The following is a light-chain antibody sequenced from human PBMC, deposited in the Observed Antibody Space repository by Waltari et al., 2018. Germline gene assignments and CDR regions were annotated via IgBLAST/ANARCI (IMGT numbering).Light chain of an antibody. CDR1: QSIGTW. CDR3: QHYNSNTFSFA. Sequence: DIQMTQSPDTVSASVGDRVSLTCRASQSIGTWLAWYQHKPEKAPELLISRASMSQPGVPSRFSGSGSETAFTLTISNLQPGDSATYYCQHYNSNTFSFAFGGGTKVEIK. V-gene: IGKV1-5*03. CDR2: RAS. J-gene: IGKJ4*01.